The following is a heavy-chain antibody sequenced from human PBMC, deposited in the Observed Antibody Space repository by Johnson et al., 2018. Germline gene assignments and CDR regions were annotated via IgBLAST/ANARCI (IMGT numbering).Heavy chain of an antibody. Sequence: EVQLVESGGGLVQPGGSLRLSCAASGFTFSKYGMSWVRQVPGKGLEWALGISGSGSSKDYADSVKGRFTLPRDNSKNTLYLQMNSLRDEETAVYYCPQRGYYDNTGYLCAFDIWGQGTMVTVSS. V-gene: IGHV3-23*04. J-gene: IGHJ3*02. D-gene: IGHD3-22*01. CDR2: ISGSGSSK. CDR1: GFTFSKYG. CDR3: PQRGYYDNTGYLCAFDI.